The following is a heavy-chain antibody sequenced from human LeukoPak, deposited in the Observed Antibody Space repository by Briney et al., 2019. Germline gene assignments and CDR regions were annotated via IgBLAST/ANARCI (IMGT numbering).Heavy chain of an antibody. D-gene: IGHD3-22*01. CDR1: GFTFSSYG. CDR3: AKDSSSGYYYGIGY. J-gene: IGHJ4*02. Sequence: PGRSLRLSCAASGFTFSSYGMHWVRQAPGKGLEWVAVIRYDGSNKYYADSVKGRFTISRDNSKNTLYLQMNSLRAEDTAVYYCAKDSSSGYYYGIGYWGQGTLVTVSS. CDR2: IRYDGSNK. V-gene: IGHV3-33*06.